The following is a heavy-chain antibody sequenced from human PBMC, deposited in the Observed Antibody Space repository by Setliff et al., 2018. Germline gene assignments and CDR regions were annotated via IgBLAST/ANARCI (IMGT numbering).Heavy chain of an antibody. Sequence: GGSLRLSCAASGFTFGDHFMDWVRQPPGKGLEWVGRIKNKVNTFSTQYAASVNGRFSISRDDSRSSLYLQMNSLKSEDTAVYYCARVGYCDGPTCYPFDYWGPGTLVTVSS. CDR3: ARVGYCDGPTCYPFDY. V-gene: IGHV3-72*01. CDR2: IKNKVNTFST. CDR1: GFTFGDHF. D-gene: IGHD2-2*01. J-gene: IGHJ4*02.